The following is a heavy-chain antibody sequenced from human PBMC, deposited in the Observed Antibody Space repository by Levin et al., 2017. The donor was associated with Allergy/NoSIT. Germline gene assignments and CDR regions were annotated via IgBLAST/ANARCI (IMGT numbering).Heavy chain of an antibody. Sequence: SETLSLTCTVSGGSISSYYWSWIRQPPGKGLEWIGYIYYSGSTNYNPSLKSRVTISVDTSKNQFSLKLSPVTAADTAVYYCARGCSGGSCYGDAFDIWGQGTMVTVSS. J-gene: IGHJ3*02. CDR3: ARGCSGGSCYGDAFDI. V-gene: IGHV4-59*01. CDR1: GGSISSYY. CDR2: IYYSGST. D-gene: IGHD2-15*01.